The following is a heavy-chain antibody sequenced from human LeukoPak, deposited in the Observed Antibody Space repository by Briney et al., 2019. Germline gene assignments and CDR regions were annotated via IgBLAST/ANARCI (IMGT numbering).Heavy chain of an antibody. CDR2: IIPAFGTT. D-gene: IGHD3-10*01. V-gene: IGHV1-69*06. CDR3: AREYYGSGSYYDGYYFDF. CDR1: GVTFNSYA. J-gene: IGHJ4*02. Sequence: SVKVSCKVSGVTFNSYAVAWVRQAPGQGLEWMGLIIPAFGTTHYAQRFQGRVTITSDKSTTTAYMELGSLRSEDTAVYYCAREYYGSGSYYDGYYFDFWGQGTLVTVSS.